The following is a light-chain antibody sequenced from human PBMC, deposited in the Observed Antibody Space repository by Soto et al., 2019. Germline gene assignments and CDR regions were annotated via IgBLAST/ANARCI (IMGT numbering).Light chain of an antibody. CDR2: GNI. CDR1: NSNIGAGYD. V-gene: IGLV1-40*01. J-gene: IGLJ3*02. CDR3: QSYDTRLSLWV. Sequence: QPVLTQPPSVSGAPGQRVTISCTGSNSNIGAGYDVHWYQQLPETAPKLLIYGNINRPSGVPDRFSASKSGTSASLAITGLQAEDEADYYCQSYDTRLSLWVFGGGTKLTVL.